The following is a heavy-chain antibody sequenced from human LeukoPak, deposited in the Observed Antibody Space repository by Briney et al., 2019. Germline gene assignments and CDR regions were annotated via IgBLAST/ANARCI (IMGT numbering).Heavy chain of an antibody. CDR1: GYTFTAQY. J-gene: IGHJ4*02. CDR2: IIPNNGGT. Sequence: ASVKVSCKASGYTFTAQYMHWGGRAPGQGLEWMGWIIPNNGGTKYAQSFLGRVTMTRDTSTTTAYMELSSLRSDDTAVYFCASYPRSIPTPPFDYWGQGTLVTVSS. V-gene: IGHV1-2*02. CDR3: ASYPRSIPTPPFDY. D-gene: IGHD2-21*01.